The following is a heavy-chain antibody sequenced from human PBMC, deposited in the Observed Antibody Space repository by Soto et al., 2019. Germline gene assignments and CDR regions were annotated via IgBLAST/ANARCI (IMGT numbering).Heavy chain of an antibody. D-gene: IGHD3-3*01. Sequence: QLQLRESGPGLVKPSETLSLTCTVSGGSISSSNYYWAWIRQSPGKGLEWIGSVYYNGFTYYNPALKSRVTLSVDTSKNQFPLKLTSVTAADTAVYYCARMGDFWSGPGELDPWGQGTLVTVSS. V-gene: IGHV4-39*01. J-gene: IGHJ5*02. CDR2: VYYNGFT. CDR3: ARMGDFWSGPGELDP. CDR1: GGSISSSNYY.